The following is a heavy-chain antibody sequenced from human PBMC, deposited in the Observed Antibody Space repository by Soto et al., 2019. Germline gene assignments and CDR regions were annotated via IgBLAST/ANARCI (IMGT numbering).Heavy chain of an antibody. J-gene: IGHJ1*01. CDR1: GGAFIGYY. D-gene: IGHD3-10*01. CDR2: INNSGST. CDR3: ARGSYYGPKYFQH. V-gene: IGHV4-34*01. Sequence: SETLSLTCAVYGGAFIGYYWIFIRHPPVKWLEWVVEINNSGSTNYNPSLKSGVTISVDTSKNQFSLKLSSVTAADNAVYYCARGSYYGPKYFQHWGQGTLVTVSS.